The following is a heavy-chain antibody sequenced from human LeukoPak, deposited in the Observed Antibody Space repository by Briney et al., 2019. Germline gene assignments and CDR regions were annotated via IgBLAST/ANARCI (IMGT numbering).Heavy chain of an antibody. CDR3: AKRISRGLYYYYGMDV. J-gene: IGHJ6*02. Sequence: EASVKVSCKASGYTFTSYGISWVRQAPGQGLEWLGWISTYNGNTDYAQELQGRVTMTTDTSTSTAYMELRSLRSDDTAVYYCAKRISRGLYYYYGMDVWGQGTTVTVSS. CDR1: GYTFTSYG. D-gene: IGHD2-15*01. V-gene: IGHV1-18*01. CDR2: ISTYNGNT.